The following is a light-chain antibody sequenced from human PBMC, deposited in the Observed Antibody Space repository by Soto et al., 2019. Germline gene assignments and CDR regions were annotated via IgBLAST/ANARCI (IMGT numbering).Light chain of an antibody. CDR1: QSVSSSY. J-gene: IGKJ5*01. CDR2: DAS. Sequence: EIVLTQSPGTVSLSPGERATLSCRASQSVSSSYLAWYQQKPGQAPRLLIYDASNRATGIPARFSGSGSGTDFTLTISSLEPEDFAVYYCHQRQYWPPITFGQGTRLEIK. CDR3: HQRQYWPPIT. V-gene: IGKV3D-20*02.